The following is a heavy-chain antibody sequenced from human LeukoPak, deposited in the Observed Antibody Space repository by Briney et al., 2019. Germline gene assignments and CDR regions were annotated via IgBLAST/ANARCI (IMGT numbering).Heavy chain of an antibody. D-gene: IGHD5-12*01. Sequence: PGGSLRLSCAASGFIFDDYAMHWVRQAPGKGLEWVSLISWDGGSTYYADSVKGRFTISRDNSKNSLYLQMNSLRAEDTALYYCAKDGNVGYSGYDFYYYYMDVWGKGTTVTVSS. V-gene: IGHV3-43D*03. CDR3: AKDGNVGYSGYDFYYYYMDV. J-gene: IGHJ6*03. CDR1: GFIFDDYA. CDR2: ISWDGGST.